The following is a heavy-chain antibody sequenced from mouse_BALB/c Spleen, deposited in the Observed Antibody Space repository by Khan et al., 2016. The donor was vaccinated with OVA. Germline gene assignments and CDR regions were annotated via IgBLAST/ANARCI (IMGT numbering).Heavy chain of an antibody. J-gene: IGHJ3*01. D-gene: IGHD1-1*01. Sequence: QVQLQQFVPELVNPGASLKVSCKASGYTFTDYIIGWVKQSTRQGLEWIGDIFPGSGTPYYNEKFKDKATLTADKSSNTAYMQLSSLTSEDSAVYFCARGGYSVFAYWGQGTLVTVSA. V-gene: IGHV1-77*01. CDR3: ARGGYSVFAY. CDR2: IFPGSGTP. CDR1: GYTFTDYI.